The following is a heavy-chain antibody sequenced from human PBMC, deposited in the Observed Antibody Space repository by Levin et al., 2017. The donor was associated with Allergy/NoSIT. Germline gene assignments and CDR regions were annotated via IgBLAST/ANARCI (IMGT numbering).Heavy chain of an antibody. CDR1: GGSISSYY. V-gene: IGHV4-59*01. CDR3: ARFLPGRGFDY. Sequence: ASETLSLTCTVSGGSISSYYWSWIRQPPGKGLEWIGYIYYSGSTNYNPSLKSRVTISVDTSKNQLSLKLSSVTAADTAVYYCARFLPGRGFDYWGQGTLVTVSS. J-gene: IGHJ4*02. CDR2: IYYSGST. D-gene: IGHD2-15*01.